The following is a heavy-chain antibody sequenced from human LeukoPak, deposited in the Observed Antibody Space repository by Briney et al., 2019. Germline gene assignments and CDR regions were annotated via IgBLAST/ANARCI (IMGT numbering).Heavy chain of an antibody. V-gene: IGHV1-46*01. D-gene: IGHD5-12*01. J-gene: IGHJ4*02. CDR1: GYTFTSNY. Sequence: ASVKVSCKAFGYTFTSNYMHWVRQAPGQGPEWMGVISPSGGSTTYAQKFQGRVTLTRDMSTSTDYLELSSLRSEDTAVYYCARDLNPSEWLRPGDYWGQGTLVTVSS. CDR3: ARDLNPSEWLRPGDY. CDR2: ISPSGGST.